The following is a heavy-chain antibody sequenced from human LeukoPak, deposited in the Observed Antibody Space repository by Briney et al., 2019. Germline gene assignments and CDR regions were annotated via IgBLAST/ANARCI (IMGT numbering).Heavy chain of an antibody. D-gene: IGHD3-22*01. CDR1: GFTFSRYW. V-gene: IGHV3-7*04. J-gene: IGHJ4*02. Sequence: GGSLRLSCAVSGFTFSRYWMTWVRQAPGNGLEWLANIKQDGSEKYYVDSVKGRFTISRDNAKNSLYLQMDSLRGEDTAVYYCARTLLYDRSDCYRYFDYWGQGTPVTVSS. CDR2: IKQDGSEK. CDR3: ARTLLYDRSDCYRYFDY.